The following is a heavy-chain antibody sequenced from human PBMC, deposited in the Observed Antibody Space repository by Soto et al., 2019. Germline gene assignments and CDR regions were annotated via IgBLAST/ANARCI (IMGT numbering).Heavy chain of an antibody. CDR3: AIPVFGYLYYYGMDV. J-gene: IGHJ6*02. Sequence: SVKVSCKASGGTFSSYAISWVRQAPGQGLEWMGGIIPIFGTANYAQKFQGRVTITAYESTSTAYMELSSLRSEDTAVYYCAIPVFGYLYYYGMDVWGQGTTVTVSS. D-gene: IGHD3-16*01. CDR2: IIPIFGTA. CDR1: GGTFSSYA. V-gene: IGHV1-69*13.